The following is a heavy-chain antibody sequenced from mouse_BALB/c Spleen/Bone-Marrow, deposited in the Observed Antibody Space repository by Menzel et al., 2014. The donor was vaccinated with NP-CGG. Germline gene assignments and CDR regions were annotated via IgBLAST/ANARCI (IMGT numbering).Heavy chain of an antibody. D-gene: IGHD2-10*02. CDR2: INPDSSTI. Sequence: ESGGGLVQPGGSLKLSCAASGFDFSRYCMSWVRQAPGKGLEWIGEINPDSSTINYTPSLKDKFIISRDNAKXTLYLQMGKVRSEDTALYYCARTRYGYYAMDYWGQGTSVTVSS. CDR3: ARTRYGYYAMDY. J-gene: IGHJ4*01. CDR1: GFDFSRYC. V-gene: IGHV4-1*02.